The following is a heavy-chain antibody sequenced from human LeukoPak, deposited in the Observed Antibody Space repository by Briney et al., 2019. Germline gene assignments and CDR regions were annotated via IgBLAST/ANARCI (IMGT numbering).Heavy chain of an antibody. CDR2: IYYSGST. V-gene: IGHV4-39*01. D-gene: IGHD2-8*01. J-gene: IGHJ4*03. Sequence: PSETLSLTCTVSGGSISSSTYYCVWIRQPPGKGRGWIGSIYYSGSTYYDPSFKSRVTISGDTSTSQFSLKLNSVTAEDTAVYYCARAQHCTDGVCGFAFDFWGQGTLVTVSS. CDR3: ARAQHCTDGVCGFAFDF. CDR1: GGSISSSTYY.